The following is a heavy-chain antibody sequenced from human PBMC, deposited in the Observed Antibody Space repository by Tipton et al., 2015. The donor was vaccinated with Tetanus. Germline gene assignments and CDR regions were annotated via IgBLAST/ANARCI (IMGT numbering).Heavy chain of an antibody. V-gene: IGHV4-30-2*06. CDR3: VRGRGSGAQSFGFEH. CDR2: IYHTGSI. Sequence: TLSLTCAVSGALLSTGGYSWGWIRQSPGQGLEWIGYIYHTGSIYYNPSVRSRVSISTVGSKNHVSLRLTSVTAADTGVYFCVRGRGSGAQSFGFEHWGRGTQVIVSS. J-gene: IGHJ4*02. D-gene: IGHD3-10*01. CDR1: GALLSTGGYS.